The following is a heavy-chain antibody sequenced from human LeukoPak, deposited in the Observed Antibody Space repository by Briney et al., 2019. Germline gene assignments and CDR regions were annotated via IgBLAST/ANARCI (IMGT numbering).Heavy chain of an antibody. V-gene: IGHV3-11*04. J-gene: IGHJ4*02. D-gene: IGHD6-6*01. Sequence: PGGSLRLSCAASGFTFTDSYMTWVRQAPGKGLEWVSYISSSGSTIYYADSVKGRFTISRDNAKNSLYLQMNSLRAEDTAVYYCAKDTLYSSSAYFDYWGQGTLVTVSS. CDR3: AKDTLYSSSAYFDY. CDR2: ISSSGSTI. CDR1: GFTFTDSY.